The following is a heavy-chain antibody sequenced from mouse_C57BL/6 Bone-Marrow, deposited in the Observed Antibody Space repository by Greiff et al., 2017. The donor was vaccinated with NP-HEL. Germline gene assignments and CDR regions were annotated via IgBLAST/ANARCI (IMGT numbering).Heavy chain of an antibody. Sequence: VQLVESGPELVKPGASVKISCKASGYTFTDYYINWVKQRPGQGLEWIGWIFPGSGSTYYNEKFKGKATLTVDKSSSTAYMLLSSLTSEDSAVYFCARDDGYYGDWYFDVWGTGTTVTVSS. CDR3: ARDDGYYGDWYFDV. J-gene: IGHJ1*03. CDR2: IFPGSGST. V-gene: IGHV1-75*01. CDR1: GYTFTDYY. D-gene: IGHD2-3*01.